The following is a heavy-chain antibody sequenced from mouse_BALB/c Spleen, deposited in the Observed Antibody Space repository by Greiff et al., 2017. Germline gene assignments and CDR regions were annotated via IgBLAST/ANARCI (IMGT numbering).Heavy chain of an antibody. Sequence: VQLQQSGPGLVQPSQSLSITCTVSGFSLTSYGVHWVRQSPGKGLEWLGVIWSGGSTDYNAAFISRLSISKDNSKSQVFFKMNSLQANDTAIYYCATGRGRYYAMDYWGQGTSVTVSS. CDR3: ATGRGRYYAMDY. V-gene: IGHV2-2*02. CDR1: GFSLTSYG. J-gene: IGHJ4*01. CDR2: IWSGGST. D-gene: IGHD4-1*01.